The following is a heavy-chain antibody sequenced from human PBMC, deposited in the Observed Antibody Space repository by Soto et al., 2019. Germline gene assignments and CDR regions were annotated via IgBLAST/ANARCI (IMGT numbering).Heavy chain of an antibody. D-gene: IGHD6-6*01. V-gene: IGHV1-46*01. CDR1: GYTFTSYY. CDR3: ARQGAKQLHKSHFDY. J-gene: IGHJ4*02. Sequence: ASVKVSCKASGYTFTSYYMHWVRQAPGQGLEWMGIINPSGGSTSYAQKFQGRVTMTRDTSTSTVYMELSSLRSEDTAVYYCARQGAKQLHKSHFDYWGQGTLVTVSS. CDR2: INPSGGST.